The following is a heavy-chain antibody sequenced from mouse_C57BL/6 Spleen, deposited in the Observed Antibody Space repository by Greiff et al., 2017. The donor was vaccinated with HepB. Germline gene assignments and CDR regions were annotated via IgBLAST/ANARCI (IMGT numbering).Heavy chain of an antibody. V-gene: IGHV1-82*01. J-gene: IGHJ1*03. CDR3: ARRGYYGSSWGYFDG. CDR1: GYAFSSSW. Sequence: QVQLKQSGPELVKPGASVKISCKASGYAFSSSWMNWVKQRPGKGLEWIGRIYPGDGDTNYNGKFKGKATMTADKSSSTAYMQLSSLTSEDSAVYFCARRGYYGSSWGYFDGWGTGTTVTVSS. D-gene: IGHD1-1*01. CDR2: IYPGDGDT.